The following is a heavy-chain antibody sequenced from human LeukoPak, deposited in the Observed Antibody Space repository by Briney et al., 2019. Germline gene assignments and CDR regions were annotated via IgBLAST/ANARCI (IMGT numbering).Heavy chain of an antibody. CDR2: IKSSNT. J-gene: IGHJ4*02. D-gene: IGHD3-16*01. CDR3: ARVPDWTYVPDY. CDR1: GGSISSDRFY. Sequence: SETLSLTCTVSGGSISSDRFYWTWVRQPAGKRPEWIGRIKSSNTNYNPSLKSRVNISVDTSTNQFSLKLSSLTAADTAVYYCARVPDWTYVPDYWGQGTLVTVSS. V-gene: IGHV4-61*02.